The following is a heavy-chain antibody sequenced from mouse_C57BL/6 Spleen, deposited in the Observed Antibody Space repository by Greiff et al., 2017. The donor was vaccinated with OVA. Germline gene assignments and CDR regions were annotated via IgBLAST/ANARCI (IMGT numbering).Heavy chain of an antibody. CDR1: GYSITSGYY. V-gene: IGHV3-6*01. Sequence: ESGPGLVKPSQSLSLTCSVTGYSITSGYYWNWIRQFPGNKLEWMGYISYDGSNNYNPSLKNRISITRDTSKNQFFLKLNSVTTEDTATYYCARDDYSNYVAWFAYWGQGTLVTVSA. CDR2: ISYDGSN. D-gene: IGHD2-5*01. J-gene: IGHJ3*01. CDR3: ARDDYSNYVAWFAY.